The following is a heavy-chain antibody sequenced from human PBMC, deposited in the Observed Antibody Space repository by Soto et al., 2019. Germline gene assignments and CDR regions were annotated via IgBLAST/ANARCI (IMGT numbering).Heavy chain of an antibody. J-gene: IGHJ5*02. Sequence: GGSLRLSCAASGFTFSSYAMSWVRQSPGKGLEWVSAISGSGGSTYYADSVKGRFTISRDNSKNTLYLQMNSLRAEDTAVYYCAKDGARALRYFDWFENWFDPWGQGTLVTVSS. CDR1: GFTFSSYA. CDR2: ISGSGGST. V-gene: IGHV3-23*01. D-gene: IGHD3-9*01. CDR3: AKDGARALRYFDWFENWFDP.